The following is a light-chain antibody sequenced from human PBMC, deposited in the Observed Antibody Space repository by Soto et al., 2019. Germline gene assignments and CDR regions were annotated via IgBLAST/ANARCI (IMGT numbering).Light chain of an antibody. J-gene: IGLJ3*02. V-gene: IGLV2-11*01. Sequence: QSALTQPRSVSGYPGQSVTISCTGTSSDVGGYDYVSWCQQHPGKAPKLLIYDVTRRPSGVPDRFSGSKSGNTASLTISGLQAEDEADYYCCSYAGAYTWMFGGGTKLTVL. CDR2: DVT. CDR1: SSDVGGYDY. CDR3: CSYAGAYTWM.